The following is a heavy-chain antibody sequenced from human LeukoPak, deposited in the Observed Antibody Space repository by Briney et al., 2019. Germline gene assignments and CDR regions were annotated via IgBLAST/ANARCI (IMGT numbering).Heavy chain of an antibody. Sequence: GESPEISCKGSGYNFNTYWIAWVRQMPGKGPECMGIIYPGDSDTRYSPSFQGQVIISADKSISTAYLQWSSLKASDTAMYYCARHFRVGATKSNFDYWGEGTLVTPSS. V-gene: IGHV5-51*01. CDR2: IYPGDSDT. CDR1: GYNFNTYW. J-gene: IGHJ4*02. D-gene: IGHD1-26*01. CDR3: ARHFRVGATKSNFDY.